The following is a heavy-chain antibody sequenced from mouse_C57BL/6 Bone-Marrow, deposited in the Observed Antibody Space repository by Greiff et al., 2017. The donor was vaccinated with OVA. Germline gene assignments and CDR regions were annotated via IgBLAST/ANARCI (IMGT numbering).Heavy chain of an antibody. D-gene: IGHD2-12*01. CDR1: GYTFTDYE. CDR3: ARGYSDDDAMDY. J-gene: IGHJ4*01. V-gene: IGHV1-15*01. CDR2: IDPAPGCT. Sequence: QVQLQQPGAELVRPGASVTLSCKASGYTFTDYELHWVKQTPVPGLAWIGAIDPAPGCTAYNQKFQGKAILTADKSSSTAYMELRSLTSEDSAGYYWARGYSDDDAMDYGGQGTAGTVSS.